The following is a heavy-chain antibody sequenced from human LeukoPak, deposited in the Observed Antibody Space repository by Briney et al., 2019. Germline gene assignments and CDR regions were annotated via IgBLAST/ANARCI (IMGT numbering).Heavy chain of an antibody. V-gene: IGHV4-39*01. CDR2: IYYSGST. D-gene: IGHD3-22*01. Sequence: PSETPSLTCTVSGGSISSYYWSWIRQPPGKGLEWIGSIYYSGSTYYNPSLKSRVTISVDTSKNQFSLKLSSVTAADTAVYYCARRMYYYDSSGEFDIWGQGTMVTVSS. J-gene: IGHJ3*02. CDR3: ARRMYYYDSSGEFDI. CDR1: GGSISSYY.